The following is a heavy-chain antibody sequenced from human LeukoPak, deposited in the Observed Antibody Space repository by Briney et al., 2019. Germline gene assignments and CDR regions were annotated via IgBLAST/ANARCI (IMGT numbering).Heavy chain of an antibody. CDR1: GFTFDDYA. Sequence: GRSLRLSCAASGFTFDDYAMHWVRQAPGKGLEWVSGISWNSGSIGYADSVKGRFTISRDNAKNSLYLQMNSLRAEDTAVYYCAKDLEMATIGGKDYWGQGTLVTVSS. V-gene: IGHV3-9*01. D-gene: IGHD5-24*01. CDR2: ISWNSGSI. CDR3: AKDLEMATIGGKDY. J-gene: IGHJ4*02.